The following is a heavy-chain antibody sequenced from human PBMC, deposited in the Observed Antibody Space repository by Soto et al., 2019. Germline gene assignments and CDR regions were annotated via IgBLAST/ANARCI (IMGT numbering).Heavy chain of an antibody. V-gene: IGHV3-30-3*01. Sequence: QVKLVESRGGVVQPGRSLRLSCAASGFTFSSYAMHWVRQAPGKGLEWVAVISYDGSNKYYADSVKGRFTISRDNSKNMLYLQMNSLRAEDTAVYYCAREQYSYGPGDPFDYWGQGTLVTVSS. J-gene: IGHJ4*02. CDR3: AREQYSYGPGDPFDY. CDR1: GFTFSSYA. D-gene: IGHD5-18*01. CDR2: ISYDGSNK.